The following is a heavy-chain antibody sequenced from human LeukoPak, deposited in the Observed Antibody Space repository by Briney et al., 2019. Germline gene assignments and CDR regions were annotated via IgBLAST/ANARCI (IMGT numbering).Heavy chain of an antibody. CDR3: ASPGYSSSWYSAGLRLTH. Sequence: SKTLSLTCTVSGVSISSSSYYWGWIRQPPGKGLEWIGSIYYSGSTYYNPSLKSRVTISVDTSKNQFSLKLSSVTAADTAVYYCASPGYSSSWYSAGLRLTHWGQGTLVTVSS. V-gene: IGHV4-39*01. CDR1: GVSISSSSYY. J-gene: IGHJ4*02. D-gene: IGHD6-13*01. CDR2: IYYSGST.